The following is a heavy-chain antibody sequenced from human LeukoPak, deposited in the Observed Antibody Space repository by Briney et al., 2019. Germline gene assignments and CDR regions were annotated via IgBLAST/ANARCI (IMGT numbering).Heavy chain of an antibody. CDR1: GGSISSYY. CDR3: ARILAQNYYDSSGYYGD. D-gene: IGHD3-22*01. Sequence: SETLSLTCTVSGGSISSYYWSWIRQPAGKGLEWIGRIYTSGSTNYNPSLKSRVTISVDTSKNQFSLKLSSVTAADTAVYYCARILAQNYYDSSGYYGDWGQGTLVTVSS. J-gene: IGHJ4*02. CDR2: IYTSGST. V-gene: IGHV4-4*07.